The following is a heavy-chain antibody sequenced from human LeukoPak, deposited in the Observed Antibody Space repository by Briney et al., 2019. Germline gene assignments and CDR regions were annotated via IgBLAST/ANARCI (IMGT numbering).Heavy chain of an antibody. D-gene: IGHD3-10*01. V-gene: IGHV4-59*08. Sequence: SETLSLTCTVSGDSMRPYYWIWIRQPPGKKLESIGYFSYSGNTNYNPSLQSRVTISVDTSKNQFSPRLNSVTAADTAVYYCARHKGNSYGPWDDWGQGTLVTVSS. J-gene: IGHJ4*02. CDR1: GDSMRPYY. CDR2: FSYSGNT. CDR3: ARHKGNSYGPWDD.